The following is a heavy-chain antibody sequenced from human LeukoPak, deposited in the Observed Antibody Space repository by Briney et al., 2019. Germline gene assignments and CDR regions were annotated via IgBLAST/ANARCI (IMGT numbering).Heavy chain of an antibody. V-gene: IGHV3-30-3*01. Sequence: GGSLRLSCAGSGFTFSIYAMHWVRQAPGKGLEWVAVISYDGSNKYYADSVKGRFTISRDNSKNTLYLQMNSLRAEDTAVYYCARVWRRAAFDYWGQGTLVTVSS. J-gene: IGHJ4*02. CDR3: ARVWRRAAFDY. CDR2: ISYDGSNK. CDR1: GFTFSIYA. D-gene: IGHD6-13*01.